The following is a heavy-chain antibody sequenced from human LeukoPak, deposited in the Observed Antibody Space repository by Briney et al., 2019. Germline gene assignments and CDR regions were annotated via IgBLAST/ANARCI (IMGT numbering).Heavy chain of an antibody. CDR3: ARGSGPAAAAFDY. CDR2: ISGSGGST. V-gene: IGHV3-23*01. D-gene: IGHD2-2*01. Sequence: TGGSLRLSCAASGFTFSSYAMSWVRQAPGKGLEWVSAISGSGGSTYYADSVKGRFTISRDNSKNTLYLQMNSLRAEDTAVYYCARGSGPAAAAFDYWGQGTLVTVSS. J-gene: IGHJ4*02. CDR1: GFTFSSYA.